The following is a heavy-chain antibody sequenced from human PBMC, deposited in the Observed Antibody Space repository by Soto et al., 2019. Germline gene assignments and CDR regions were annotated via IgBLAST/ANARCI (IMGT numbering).Heavy chain of an antibody. Sequence: ASVKVSCKASGYTFTSYSMHWVRQAPGQRLEWMGWINAGNGNTKYSQKFQGRVTITRDTSASTAYMELSSLRSEDTAVYYCARAASWGLVHRYDCWGQGTLVTVSS. CDR2: INAGNGNT. CDR1: GYTFTSYS. J-gene: IGHJ4*02. CDR3: ARAASWGLVHRYDC. V-gene: IGHV1-3*01. D-gene: IGHD6-6*01.